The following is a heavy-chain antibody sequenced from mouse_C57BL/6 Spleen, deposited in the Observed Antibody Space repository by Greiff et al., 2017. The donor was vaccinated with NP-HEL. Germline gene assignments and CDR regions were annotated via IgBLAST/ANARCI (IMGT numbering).Heavy chain of an antibody. J-gene: IGHJ2*01. D-gene: IGHD2-4*01. CDR3: TRAYDYDHYFDY. CDR1: GYTFTDSE. CDR2: IDPETGGT. V-gene: IGHV1-15*01. Sequence: VQLQQSGAELVRPGASVTLSCKASGYTFTDSEMHWVKPTPVHGLEWIGAIDPETGGTAYNQKFKGKAILTADKSSSTAYIELRSLTSEDSAVYYCTRAYDYDHYFDYWGQGTTLTVSS.